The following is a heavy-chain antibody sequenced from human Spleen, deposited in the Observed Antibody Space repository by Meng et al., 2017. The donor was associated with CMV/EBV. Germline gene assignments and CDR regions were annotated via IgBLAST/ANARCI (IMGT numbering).Heavy chain of an antibody. CDR3: AKEAYSNDHTNLEDY. Sequence: GESLKISCAASRFTFSTYAFHWVRQAPGKGLEWVAGISYDGSDEYYADSVKGRFSISRDNSKNMVYLQMNSLRTEDTAVYYCAKEAYSNDHTNLEDYWGQGTLVTVSS. J-gene: IGHJ4*02. CDR1: RFTFSTYA. CDR2: ISYDGSDE. D-gene: IGHD2-21*01. V-gene: IGHV3-30-3*01.